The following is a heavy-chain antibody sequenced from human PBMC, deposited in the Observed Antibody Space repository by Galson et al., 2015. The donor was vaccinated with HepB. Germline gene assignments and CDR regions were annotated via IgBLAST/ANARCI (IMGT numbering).Heavy chain of an antibody. V-gene: IGHV3-33*01. CDR2: IWYDGSNK. Sequence: SLRLSCAPSGFTFSSYGMHWVRQAPGKGLEWVAVIWYDGSNKYYADSVKGRFTISRDNSKNTLYLQMNSLRAEDTAVYYCARDYYQGVGAINNWFDPWGQGTLVTVSS. J-gene: IGHJ5*02. CDR1: GFTFSSYG. D-gene: IGHD1-26*01. CDR3: ARDYYQGVGAINNWFDP.